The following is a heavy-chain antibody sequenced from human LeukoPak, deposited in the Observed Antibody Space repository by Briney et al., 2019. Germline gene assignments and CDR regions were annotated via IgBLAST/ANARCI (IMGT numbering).Heavy chain of an antibody. D-gene: IGHD2-15*01. Sequence: ASVKVSCKASGYTFTGYYINWVRQAPGQGLEWMGRINPNSGDTNFAQKFQGRVTLTRDTSISTSYMELSSLRSDDTAVYFCAKVREVGTNIEVVVVDTSGAFDMWGQGTMVTVSS. J-gene: IGHJ3*02. CDR3: AKVREVGTNIEVVVVDTSGAFDM. V-gene: IGHV1-2*06. CDR1: GYTFTGYY. CDR2: INPNSGDT.